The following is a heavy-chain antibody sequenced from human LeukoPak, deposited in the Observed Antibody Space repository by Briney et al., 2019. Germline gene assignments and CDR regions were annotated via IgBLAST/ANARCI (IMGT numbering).Heavy chain of an antibody. CDR3: ARYKDRYSSPSNFEY. D-gene: IGHD6-6*01. CDR1: GYDFTNYG. CDR2: ISGFSGDK. Sequence: ASVKFSCNASGYDFTNYGIMWERHAPGQRLECMGCISGFSGDKKYGPKFQGRVTLTADTSTATAYMEVRSLRSDDTATYYCARYKDRYSSPSNFEYWGQGTQVTVSS. V-gene: IGHV1-18*01. J-gene: IGHJ4*02.